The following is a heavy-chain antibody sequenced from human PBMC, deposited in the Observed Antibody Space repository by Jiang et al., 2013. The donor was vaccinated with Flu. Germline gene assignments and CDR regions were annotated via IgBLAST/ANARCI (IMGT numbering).Heavy chain of an antibody. CDR1: GYTFTSFG. CDR2: ISPHNGKT. CDR3: ARGPGFYGPQRDY. D-gene: IGHD3-3*01. V-gene: IGHV1-18*04. J-gene: IGHJ4*02. Sequence: SGAEVKKPGASVNVSCKASGYTFTSFGITWVRQAPGQGLQWMGWISPHNGKTEYAPQFRDRVTMTTDTVTRTAYMELRSLRSDDTAVYYCARGPGFYGPQRDYWGQGALVTVSS.